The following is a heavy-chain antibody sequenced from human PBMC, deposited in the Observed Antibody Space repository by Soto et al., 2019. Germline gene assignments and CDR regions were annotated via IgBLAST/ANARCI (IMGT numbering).Heavy chain of an antibody. D-gene: IGHD3-22*01. CDR3: ARALYYYDNSGLAF. J-gene: IGHJ4*02. Sequence: QVHLEQSGPEVKKPGASVKVSCKASGYTFTSYGISWVRLAPGQGLEWMGWINIHGGGTNYAQKYQDRVTMTRDTSTNTVYLEMRSLTSDDTAIYYCARALYYYDNSGLAFWCQGTLVTVSS. CDR2: INIHGGGT. V-gene: IGHV1-18*01. CDR1: GYTFTSYG.